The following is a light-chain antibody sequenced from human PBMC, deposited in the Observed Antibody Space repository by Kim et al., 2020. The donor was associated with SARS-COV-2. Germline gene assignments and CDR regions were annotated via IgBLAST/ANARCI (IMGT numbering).Light chain of an antibody. CDR1: QSLSSN. CDR2: AAS. V-gene: IGKV3-15*01. J-gene: IGKJ4*01. CDR3: QQYNNWPRT. Sequence: EIVMTQSPATLSVSPGERATLSCRASQSLSSNLAWYQQKPGQAPRLLIYAASTRATGIPARFSGSGSGTEFTLTISSLQSEDFAVYYCQQYNNWPRTFGGGTKVDIK.